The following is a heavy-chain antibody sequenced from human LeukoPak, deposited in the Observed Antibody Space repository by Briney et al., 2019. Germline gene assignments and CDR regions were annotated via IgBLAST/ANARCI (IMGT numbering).Heavy chain of an antibody. CDR1: GGSISSYY. CDR2: IYYSGST. D-gene: IGHD1-26*01. Sequence: SETLSLTCTVSGGSISSYYWSWIRQPPGKGLEWIGYIYYSGSTNYNPSLKSRVTISVDTSKNQFSLKLSSVTAADTAVYYCARVVGQAHVKATGLTAYHYYMDVWGKGTTVTVSS. V-gene: IGHV4-59*01. CDR3: ARVVGQAHVKATGLTAYHYYMDV. J-gene: IGHJ6*03.